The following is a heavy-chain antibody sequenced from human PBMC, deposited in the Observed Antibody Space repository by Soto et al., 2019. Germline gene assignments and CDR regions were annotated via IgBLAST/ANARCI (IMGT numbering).Heavy chain of an antibody. Sequence: QVQLVQSGAEVKKPGASVKVSCKASGSTFTSYDIIWVRQATGQGLEWMGWMNPSTGNTDSAEKFQGRLTMISNTSISSVYMELRRLSFEDTALYYCVRGRIIVAGGLGTWGQGPLVTVSS. CDR1: GSTFTSYD. CDR2: MNPSTGNT. J-gene: IGHJ5*02. CDR3: VRGRIIVAGGLGT. D-gene: IGHD6-19*01. V-gene: IGHV1-8*01.